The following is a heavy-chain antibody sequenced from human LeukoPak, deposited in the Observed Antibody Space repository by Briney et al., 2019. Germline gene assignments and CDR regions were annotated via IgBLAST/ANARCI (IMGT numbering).Heavy chain of an antibody. J-gene: IGHJ4*02. CDR2: ISGSSGST. V-gene: IGHV3-23*01. Sequence: GGSLRLSCAASGFTFSSYAMSWVRQAPGKGLEWVSAISGSSGSTYYADSVKGRFTISRDNSKNTLYLQMNSLRAEDTAVYYCAKGYYYDSSGYYPLDYWGQGTLVTVSS. CDR3: AKGYYYDSSGYYPLDY. D-gene: IGHD3-22*01. CDR1: GFTFSSYA.